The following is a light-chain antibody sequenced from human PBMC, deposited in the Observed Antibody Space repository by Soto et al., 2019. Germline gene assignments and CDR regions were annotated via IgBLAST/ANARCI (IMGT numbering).Light chain of an antibody. CDR3: LQHNTYPLS. Sequence: DIQMTQSPSAMSASVGDRVTITCRASRGISHYLAWFQQRPGKVPKRLIYGASTLESGVPSRFSGSGSGTECTLTISSLQPEDFATYYCLQHNTYPLSFGGGTKVAMK. V-gene: IGKV1-17*03. CDR1: RGISHY. J-gene: IGKJ4*01. CDR2: GAS.